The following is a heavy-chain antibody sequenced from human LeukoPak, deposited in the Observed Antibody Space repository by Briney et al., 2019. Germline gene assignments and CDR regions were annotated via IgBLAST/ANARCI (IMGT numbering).Heavy chain of an antibody. D-gene: IGHD5-12*01. Sequence: QPGGSLRLSCAASGFTFSSYAMHWVRQAPGKGLEWVAVISYDGSNKYYADSVKGRFTISRDNSKNTLYLQMNSLRAEDTAVYYCARSAVATMAPLYYYYYYMDVWGKGTTVTVSS. CDR1: GFTFSSYA. CDR3: ARSAVATMAPLYYYYYYMDV. J-gene: IGHJ6*03. CDR2: ISYDGSNK. V-gene: IGHV3-30*04.